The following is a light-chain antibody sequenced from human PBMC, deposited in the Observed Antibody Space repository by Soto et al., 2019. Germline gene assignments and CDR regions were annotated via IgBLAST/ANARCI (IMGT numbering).Light chain of an antibody. Sequence: QSVLTQPPSASGSPGQSVAISCTGTSIDVGGYNYVSWYQQHPGKAPKLMIYEVNKRPSGVPDRFSGSKSANTASLTVSGLEAEDEADYYCSSYAGSSNVFGTGTKVTVL. CDR2: EVN. J-gene: IGLJ1*01. CDR1: SIDVGGYNY. CDR3: SSYAGSSNV. V-gene: IGLV2-8*01.